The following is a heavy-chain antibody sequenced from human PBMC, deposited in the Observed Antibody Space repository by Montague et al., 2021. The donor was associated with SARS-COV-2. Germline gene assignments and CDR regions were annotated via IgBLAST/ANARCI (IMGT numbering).Heavy chain of an antibody. CDR2: ISSSSSYI. V-gene: IGHV3-21*01. CDR1: GFTFSSYS. D-gene: IGHD1-26*01. CDR3: ARDLGAANWGVYYGMDV. Sequence: SLRLSCAASGFTFSSYSMNWVRQAPGKGLEWVSSISSSSSYIYYADSVKRRFTISRDNAKNSLYLQMNSLRAEDTAVYYCARDLGAANWGVYYGMDVWGQGTTVTVSS. J-gene: IGHJ6*02.